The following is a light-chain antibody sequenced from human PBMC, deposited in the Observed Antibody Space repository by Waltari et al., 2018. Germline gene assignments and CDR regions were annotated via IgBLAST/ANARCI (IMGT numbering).Light chain of an antibody. V-gene: IGKV1-33*01. CDR1: QDISNY. CDR2: DAS. J-gene: IGKJ3*01. CDR3: QQYDNLPRFT. Sequence: DIQMTQSPSSLSASVGDRVTITYQASQDISNYLNWYQQKPGKAPKLLINDASNLEAGVPSRFSGSGSGTDFTFTISSLQPEDFATYYCQQYDNLPRFTFGPGTRVDIK.